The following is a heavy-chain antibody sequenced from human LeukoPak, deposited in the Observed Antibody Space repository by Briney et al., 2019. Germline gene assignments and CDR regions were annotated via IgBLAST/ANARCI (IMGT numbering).Heavy chain of an antibody. D-gene: IGHD2/OR15-2a*01. CDR2: IYTSGST. V-gene: IGHV4-4*09. Sequence: SETLSLTCTVSGGSIRTYYWSWIRQPPGKGLERIGYIYTSGSTNYNPSLKSRVTMSLDTSENQFSLKLSSVTAADTAVYYCARGDFYRYYFDYWGQGTLVTVSS. CDR1: GGSIRTYY. CDR3: ARGDFYRYYFDY. J-gene: IGHJ4*02.